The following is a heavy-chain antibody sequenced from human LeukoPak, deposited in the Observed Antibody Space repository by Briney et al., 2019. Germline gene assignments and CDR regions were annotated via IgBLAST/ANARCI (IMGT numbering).Heavy chain of an antibody. D-gene: IGHD3-10*01. V-gene: IGHV4-59*01. CDR2: IYYSGST. CDR3: ARAITNDPFDP. Sequence: PSETLSLTCTVSGGSISSYYWSWIRQPPGKGLEWIGYIYYSGSTNYNPSLKNRVTISVDTSKNQFSLKLSSVTAADTAVYYCARAITNDPFDPWGQGTLVTVSS. CDR1: GGSISSYY. J-gene: IGHJ5*02.